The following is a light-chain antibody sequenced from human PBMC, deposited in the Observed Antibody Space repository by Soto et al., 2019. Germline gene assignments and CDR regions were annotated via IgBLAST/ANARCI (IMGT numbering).Light chain of an antibody. V-gene: IGKV1-5*01. J-gene: IGKJ1*01. Sequence: DIPLTQTPSTLSASIGDRVTITCRASQSLSGWLAWYQQTPGKAPKLLISDAFRLESGVPSRFRGSGSGTEFSLTISSLQPGDSATFYCQQYASYPWTFGQGTKVDIK. CDR3: QQYASYPWT. CDR2: DAF. CDR1: QSLSGW.